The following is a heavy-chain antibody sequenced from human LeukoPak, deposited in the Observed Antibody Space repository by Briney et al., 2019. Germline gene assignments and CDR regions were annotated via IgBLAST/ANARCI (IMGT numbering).Heavy chain of an antibody. CDR2: ISSCGSII. V-gene: IGHV3-11*04. CDR1: GFTFRDYY. D-gene: IGHD3-22*01. Sequence: GGSLRLSCAVSGFTFRDYYMTWIRQAPGKGLEWVSYISSCGSIIYHAASVKCRFLIPSDYAKNSLSLQMNSLRADDTAVYFCPRVGYDSSGRFDYWGQGTLVTVSS. J-gene: IGHJ4*02. CDR3: PRVGYDSSGRFDY.